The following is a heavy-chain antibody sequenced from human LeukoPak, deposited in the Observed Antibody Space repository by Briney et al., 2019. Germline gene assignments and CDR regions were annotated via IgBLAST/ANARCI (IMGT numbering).Heavy chain of an antibody. CDR3: ARGSSYGSVSDY. CDR1: GGSNSSYY. D-gene: IGHD5-18*01. J-gene: IGHJ4*02. V-gene: IGHV4-59*01. Sequence: SETLSLTCTVSGGSNSSYYWSWIRQPPGKGLEWIGYIYYSGSTNYNPSLKSRVTISVDTSKNQFSLKLSSVTAADTAVYYCARGSSYGSVSDYWGQGTLVTVSS. CDR2: IYYSGST.